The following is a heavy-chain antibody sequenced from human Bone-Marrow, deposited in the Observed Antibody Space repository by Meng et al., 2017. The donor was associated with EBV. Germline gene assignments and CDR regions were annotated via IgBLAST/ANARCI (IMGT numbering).Heavy chain of an antibody. J-gene: IGHJ4*02. CDR2: INPSGGST. Sequence: QGQVVKSGAEVKRRGDAMKVSFKAHGYTFTSYYMRWVRQAPGQGLEWMGIINPSGGSTSYAQKFQGSVTMTRDTSTSTVYMELSSLRSEDTAVYYCASGSEGDSSGYSYWGQGTLVTVSS. D-gene: IGHD3-22*01. V-gene: IGHV1-46*01. CDR3: ASGSEGDSSGYSY. CDR1: GYTFTSYY.